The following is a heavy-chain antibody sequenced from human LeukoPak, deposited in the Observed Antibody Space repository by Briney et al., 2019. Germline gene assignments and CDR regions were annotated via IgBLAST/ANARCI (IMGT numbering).Heavy chain of an antibody. D-gene: IGHD3-22*01. J-gene: IGHJ3*02. CDR1: GFTFSSFA. V-gene: IGHV3-23*01. Sequence: PGGSLRLSCAASGFTFSSFATSWVRQAPGKGLEWVSGISASGGSTYYADSVRGRLTISRDNSKNTVYLQMNSLRAEDTAIYYCAKAVGSSGYFSRDAFDIWGQGTMVTVSS. CDR2: ISASGGST. CDR3: AKAVGSSGYFSRDAFDI.